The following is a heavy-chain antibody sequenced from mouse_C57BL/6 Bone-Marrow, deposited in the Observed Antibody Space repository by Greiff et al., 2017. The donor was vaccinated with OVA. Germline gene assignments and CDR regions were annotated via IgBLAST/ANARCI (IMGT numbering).Heavy chain of an antibody. CDR1: GYTFTSYG. CDR3: ARCNYAMDY. Sequence: VQLQHSGAELARPGASVKLSCKASGYTFTSYGISWVKQRTGQGLEWIGEIYPRSGNTYYNEKFKGKATLTADKSSSTAYMELRSLTSEDSAVYFCARCNYAMDYWGQGTSVTVSS. CDR2: IYPRSGNT. V-gene: IGHV1-81*01. J-gene: IGHJ4*01.